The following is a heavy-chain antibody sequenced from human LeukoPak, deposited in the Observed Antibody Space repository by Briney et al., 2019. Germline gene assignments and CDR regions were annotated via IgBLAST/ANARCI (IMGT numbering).Heavy chain of an antibody. Sequence: GGSLRLSCAASGFPFSSYAMHWVRRAPGKGLEGGAGISYDGSNKYYADSVKGRFTISRDNSKNTLYLQMNRLTAEDTAVYYCARYYITVTMYSYCMDVWGQGTTVTVSS. D-gene: IGHD4-17*01. V-gene: IGHV3-30-3*01. CDR1: GFPFSSYA. CDR3: ARYYITVTMYSYCMDV. CDR2: ISYDGSNK. J-gene: IGHJ6*02.